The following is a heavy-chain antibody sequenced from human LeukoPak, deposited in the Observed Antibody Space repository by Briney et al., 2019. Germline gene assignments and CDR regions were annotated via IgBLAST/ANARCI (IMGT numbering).Heavy chain of an antibody. V-gene: IGHV3-33*01. CDR2: IWYDGSNK. CDR1: EFTFSIYG. Sequence: SGGSLRLSCAASEFTFSIYGMHWVRQAPGKGLEWVAVIWYDGSNKYYADSVKGRFTISRDNSKNTLYLQMNSLRAEDTAVYYWARGNHYYDSSGYYSAFHYWGQGTLVTVSS. CDR3: ARGNHYYDSSGYYSAFHY. D-gene: IGHD3-22*01. J-gene: IGHJ4*02.